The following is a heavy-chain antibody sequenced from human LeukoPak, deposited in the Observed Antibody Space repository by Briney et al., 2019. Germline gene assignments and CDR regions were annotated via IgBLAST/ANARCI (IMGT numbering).Heavy chain of an antibody. CDR2: IYYSGST. D-gene: IGHD6-13*01. Sequence: PSETLSLTCTVSGGSISSNSDYWSWIRQPPGKGLEWIGSIYYSGSTYYNPSLKSRVTISVDTSKNQFSLKLSSVTAADTAVYYCACSGCSSRYYYYYMDVWGKGTTVTVSS. CDR3: ACSGCSSRYYYYYMDV. CDR1: GGSISSNSDY. V-gene: IGHV4-39*01. J-gene: IGHJ6*03.